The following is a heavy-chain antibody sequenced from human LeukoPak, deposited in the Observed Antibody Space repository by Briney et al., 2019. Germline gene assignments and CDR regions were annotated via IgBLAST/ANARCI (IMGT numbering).Heavy chain of an antibody. J-gene: IGHJ4*02. V-gene: IGHV4-59*11. Sequence: SETLSLTCTVSGGSISSHYWSWIRQPPGKGLEWIGYIYYSGSTNYNPSLKSRVTISVDTSKNQFSLKLSSVTAADTAVYCCARVMETYYYDSSGYYSAYYFDYWGQGTLVTVSS. CDR2: IYYSGST. D-gene: IGHD3-22*01. CDR1: GGSISSHY. CDR3: ARVMETYYYDSSGYYSAYYFDY.